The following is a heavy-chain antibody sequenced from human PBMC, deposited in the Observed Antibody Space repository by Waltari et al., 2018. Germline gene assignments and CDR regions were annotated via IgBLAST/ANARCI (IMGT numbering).Heavy chain of an antibody. V-gene: IGHV1-69*05. D-gene: IGHD6-13*01. J-gene: IGHJ4*02. Sequence: QVQLVQSGAEVKKPGSSVKVSCKASGCTFSSYAISWVRHAPGQAIEWMGGIIPIFGTANYAQKFQGRVTMTTDESTSTAYMERSSLRSEDTAVYYWARGKKGYSSSWYGTSYYFDYWGQGTLVTVSS. CDR3: ARGKKGYSSSWYGTSYYFDY. CDR1: GCTFSSYA. CDR2: IIPIFGTA.